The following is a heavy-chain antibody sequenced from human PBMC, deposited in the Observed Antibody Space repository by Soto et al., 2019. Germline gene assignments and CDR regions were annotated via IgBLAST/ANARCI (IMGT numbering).Heavy chain of an antibody. CDR3: ARCGLDYGMDV. J-gene: IGHJ6*02. V-gene: IGHV4-4*07. CDR1: VGAIISYK. Sequence: SEALSRTCIVPVGAIISYKWCWTRQPAGKGLEWIGRFYPSGKTNYNPSLQSRLTMSADTSRNQFSLNLTSVTAADTAVYYCARCGLDYGMDVWGQGTTVTVSS. CDR2: FYPSGKT. D-gene: IGHD3-16*01.